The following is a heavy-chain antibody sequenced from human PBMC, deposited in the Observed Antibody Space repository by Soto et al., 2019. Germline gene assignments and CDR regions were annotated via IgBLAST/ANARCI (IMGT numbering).Heavy chain of an antibody. V-gene: IGHV3-13*01. CDR2: IGTIGDT. CDR3: ARSSGDCTNRVCLKGWFDP. CDR1: GFTFSSYD. Sequence: EVQLVESGGGLVQPGGSLRLSCTASGFTFSSYDMHWVRQATGKGLEWVSVIGTIGDTYYLESVKGRFTISRENAKNSLYLQMNSLRAEDTAVYYCARSSGDCTNRVCLKGWFDPWGQGTLVTVSS. D-gene: IGHD2-8*01. J-gene: IGHJ5*02.